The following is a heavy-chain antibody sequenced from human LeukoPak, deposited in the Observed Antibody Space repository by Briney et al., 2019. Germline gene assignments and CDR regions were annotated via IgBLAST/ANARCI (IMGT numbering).Heavy chain of an antibody. V-gene: IGHV3-48*01. J-gene: IGHJ4*02. CDR1: GFTFSSYS. CDR2: ISSSSSTI. CDR3: ASPFDY. Sequence: GGSLRLSCAASGFTFSSYSMNWVRQAPGKGLDWVSYISSSSSTIYYADSVKGRFTISRDNAKNSLYLQMNSLRAEDTAVYYCASPFDYWGQGTLVTVSS.